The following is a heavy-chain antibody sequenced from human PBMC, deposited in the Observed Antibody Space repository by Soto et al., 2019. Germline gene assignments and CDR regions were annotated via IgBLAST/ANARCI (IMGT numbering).Heavy chain of an antibody. J-gene: IGHJ6*02. Sequence: ASVKVSCKASGYTFTSYYMHWVRQAPGQGLEWMGIINPSGGSTSYAQKFQGRVTMTRDTSTSTVYMELSSLRSEDTAVYYCAREPPHAADYYYGMDVWGQGTTVTVSS. V-gene: IGHV1-46*01. CDR3: AREPPHAADYYYGMDV. D-gene: IGHD2-15*01. CDR1: GYTFTSYY. CDR2: INPSGGST.